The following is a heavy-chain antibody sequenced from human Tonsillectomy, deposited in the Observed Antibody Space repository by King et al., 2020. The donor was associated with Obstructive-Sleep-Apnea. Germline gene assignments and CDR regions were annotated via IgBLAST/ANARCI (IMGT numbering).Heavy chain of an antibody. Sequence: VQLVESGGGLVQPGRSLRLSCAASGFTFDDYAMHWVRQAPGKGLEWVSGISWNRGSIGYADSVKGRFTISRDNAKNSLYLQMNSLRAEDTALYYCAKDKDSGSSPDAFDIWGQGTMVTVSS. CDR3: AKDKDSGSSPDAFDI. J-gene: IGHJ3*02. CDR2: ISWNRGSI. D-gene: IGHD1-26*01. CDR1: GFTFDDYA. V-gene: IGHV3-9*01.